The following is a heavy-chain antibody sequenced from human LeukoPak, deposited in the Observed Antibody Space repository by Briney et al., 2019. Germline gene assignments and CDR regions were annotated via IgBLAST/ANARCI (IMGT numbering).Heavy chain of an antibody. D-gene: IGHD2/OR15-2a*01. V-gene: IGHV3-43D*03. CDR3: ARDRDLLLFDY. J-gene: IGHJ4*02. CDR1: GFTFDEYA. Sequence: RGSLRLSCAASGFTFDEYAMHWVRQAPGKGLEWVSLSWDGSRTYYADSVKGRFTISRDNSENSLYLQMNSLRAEDTAVYYCARDRDLLLFDYWGQGTLVTVSS. CDR2: SWDGSRT.